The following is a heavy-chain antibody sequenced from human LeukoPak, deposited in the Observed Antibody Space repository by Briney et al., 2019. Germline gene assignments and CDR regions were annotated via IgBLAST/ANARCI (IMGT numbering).Heavy chain of an antibody. D-gene: IGHD6-13*01. CDR3: ASQAGYSSSWKT. CDR1: GLTFSGSA. J-gene: IGHJ5*02. CDR2: LRSKANNYAT. V-gene: IGHV3-73*01. Sequence: GGSLKLSCEASGLTFSGSAMHWVRQAPGKGLEWVGRLRSKANNYATHYAPSVRGRFTISRDDSKNTRYLEMNNLKVEDTAVYYCASQAGYSSSWKTWGQGTLVTVSS.